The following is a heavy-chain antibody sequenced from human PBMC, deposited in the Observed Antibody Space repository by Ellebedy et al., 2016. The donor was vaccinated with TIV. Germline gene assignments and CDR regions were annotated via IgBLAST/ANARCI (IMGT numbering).Heavy chain of an antibody. J-gene: IGHJ4*02. CDR3: TKGPRPEQWLAPFDH. CDR1: GFTFSSYC. V-gene: IGHV3-21*04. CDR2: ISSSSSYI. D-gene: IGHD6-19*01. Sequence: GESLKISXAASGFTFSSYCMNWVRQAPGKGLEWVSFISSSSSYILYADSVKGRFSISRDDSKDTVYLQMNNLKSEDTAVYHCTKGPRPEQWLAPFDHWGQGTSVTVSS.